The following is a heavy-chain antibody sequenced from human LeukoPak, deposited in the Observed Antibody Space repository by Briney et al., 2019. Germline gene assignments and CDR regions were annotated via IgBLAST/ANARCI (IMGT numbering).Heavy chain of an antibody. CDR2: ISYDGSNK. Sequence: GRSLRLSCAASGFTFSSYAMHWVRQAPGKGLEWVAVISYDGSNKYYADSVKGRFTISRDNSKNTLYLQMNSLRAEDTAVYYCARAGGSYGGMDDAFDIWGQGTMVTVSS. CDR3: ARAGGSYGGMDDAFDI. D-gene: IGHD1-26*01. CDR1: GFTFSSYA. J-gene: IGHJ3*02. V-gene: IGHV3-30*14.